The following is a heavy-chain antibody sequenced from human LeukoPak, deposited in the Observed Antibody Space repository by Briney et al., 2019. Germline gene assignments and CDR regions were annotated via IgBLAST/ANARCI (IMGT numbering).Heavy chain of an antibody. CDR1: GFSVSSNY. Sequence: PGGSLRLSCAASGFSVSSNYMSWVRQAPGKGLEWVSVIYTGGNTYYADSVKGRFTISRDHSKNTLYLQMNSLRAEDTAVYYCAREVTAVAGSYFDYWGQGTLVTVSS. J-gene: IGHJ4*02. D-gene: IGHD6-19*01. CDR2: IYTGGNT. V-gene: IGHV3-66*01. CDR3: AREVTAVAGSYFDY.